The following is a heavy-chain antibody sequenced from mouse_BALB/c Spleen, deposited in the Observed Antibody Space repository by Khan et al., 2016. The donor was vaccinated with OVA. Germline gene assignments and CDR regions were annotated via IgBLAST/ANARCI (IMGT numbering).Heavy chain of an antibody. Sequence: QVQLQQSGAELAKPGASVKMSCKASGYTFINYWILWVKQRPGQGLEWIGYINPSTGYTEYNQNFKDKATLTEDKSSSTAYMQLSSLTSEDSAVYYCARRGLRWDFDYWGQGTTHTVSS. V-gene: IGHV1-7*01. J-gene: IGHJ2*01. CDR3: ARRGLRWDFDY. CDR2: INPSTGYT. D-gene: IGHD1-1*01. CDR1: GYTFINYW.